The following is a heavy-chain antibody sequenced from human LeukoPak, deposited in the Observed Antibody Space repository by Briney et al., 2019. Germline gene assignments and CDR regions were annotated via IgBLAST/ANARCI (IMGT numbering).Heavy chain of an antibody. J-gene: IGHJ5*02. CDR3: AREKRWFDP. CDR2: IYHSGST. V-gene: IGHV4-38-2*02. CDR1: GYSISSGYY. Sequence: PSETLSLTCTVSGYSISSGYYWGWIRQPPGKGLEWIGSIYHSGSTYFNPSLKSRVTISVDTSKNQFSLKLSSVTAADTAVYCCAREKRWFDPWGQGTLVTVSS. D-gene: IGHD6-25*01.